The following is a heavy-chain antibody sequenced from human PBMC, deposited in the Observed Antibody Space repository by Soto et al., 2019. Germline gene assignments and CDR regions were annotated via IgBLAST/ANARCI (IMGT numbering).Heavy chain of an antibody. D-gene: IGHD6-19*01. J-gene: IGHJ4*02. Sequence: QLQLQESGPGLVKPSETLTLTCTVSGGSLSSGSYYWGWISQPPGKGLEWIGRIPYSGNTYYNPSLKSRVTLSVGASKNEFSLTLSSVTAADTAVYYCARPFAAQTVAGFASLGQGTLVTVSS. V-gene: IGHV4-39*01. CDR2: IPYSGNT. CDR1: GGSLSSGSYY. CDR3: ARPFAAQTVAGFAS.